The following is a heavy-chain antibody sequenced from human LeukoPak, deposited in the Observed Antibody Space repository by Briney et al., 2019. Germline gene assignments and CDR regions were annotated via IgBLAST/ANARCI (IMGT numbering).Heavy chain of an antibody. CDR3: AGADGGFSGYATYYYYYYMDV. J-gene: IGHJ6*03. D-gene: IGHD5-12*01. CDR2: IYSGGDT. V-gene: IGHV3-53*01. CDR1: GFTVSGNY. Sequence: PGGSLRLSCAASGFTVSGNYMSWVRQAPGKRLEWVSVIYSGGDTYYADSVKGRFTLSRDSSKNTLYLQMNSLRAEDTAVYYCAGADGGFSGYATYYYYYYMDVWGKGTTVTVSS.